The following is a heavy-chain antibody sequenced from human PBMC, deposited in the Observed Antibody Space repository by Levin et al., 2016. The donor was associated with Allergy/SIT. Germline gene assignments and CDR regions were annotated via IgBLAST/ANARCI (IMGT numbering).Heavy chain of an antibody. CDR3: ARERRHCGNECYLRYYYGMDV. V-gene: IGHV3-74*01. Sequence: GGSLRLSCKVSGFALGDYWMHWVRQAPGKGLVWVSRINTDGSITTYADSVKGRFTISRDSSKNTLYLQMNSLRAEDTAVYYCARERRHCGNECYLRYYYGMDVWGQGTTVTVSS. CDR2: INTDGSIT. D-gene: IGHD2-21*01. J-gene: IGHJ6*02. CDR1: GFALGDYW.